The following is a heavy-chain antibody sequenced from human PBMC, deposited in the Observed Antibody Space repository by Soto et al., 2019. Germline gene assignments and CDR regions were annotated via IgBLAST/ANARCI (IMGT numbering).Heavy chain of an antibody. Sequence: ASVKVACKASGYTFTSYYMHWVRQAPGQGLEWMGMINPSGGSTSYAQKFQGRVTMTRDTSTSTVYMELSSLRSEDTAVYYCARGGPLRYFDWRAHFDYWGQGTLVTVSS. D-gene: IGHD3-9*01. CDR2: INPSGGST. V-gene: IGHV1-46*01. J-gene: IGHJ4*02. CDR3: ARGGPLRYFDWRAHFDY. CDR1: GYTFTSYY.